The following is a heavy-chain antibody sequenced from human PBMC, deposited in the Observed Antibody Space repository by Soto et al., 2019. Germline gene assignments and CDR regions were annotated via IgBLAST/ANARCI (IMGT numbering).Heavy chain of an antibody. CDR3: AREDSIIIPAVADV. V-gene: IGHV3-21*04. CDR2: VSKSDYT. D-gene: IGHD3-10*01. J-gene: IGHJ4*02. CDR1: GFTFTNFG. Sequence: GSLRLSCEVSGFTFTNFGINWVRQAPGKGLEWVSSVSKSDYTYYSESVRGRFTISRDNAKNSVSLQMSNLRAEDTAVYYCAREDSIIIPAVADVWGQGTQVTVSS.